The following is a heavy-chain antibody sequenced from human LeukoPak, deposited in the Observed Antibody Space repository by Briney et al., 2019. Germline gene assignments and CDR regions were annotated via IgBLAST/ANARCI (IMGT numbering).Heavy chain of an antibody. CDR2: ISYDGSDE. D-gene: IGHD5-24*01. CDR1: GFTLKSYG. CDR3: ATGYSVEMATMPD. J-gene: IGHJ4*02. Sequence: GGSLRLSCAASGFTLKSYGMHWVRQAPGKGLEWVAAISYDGSDEYYVDSVKGRFTISRDNSKNTLYLQMDSLKSEDTAVYYCATGYSVEMATMPDWGQGTLVTVPS. V-gene: IGHV3-30*03.